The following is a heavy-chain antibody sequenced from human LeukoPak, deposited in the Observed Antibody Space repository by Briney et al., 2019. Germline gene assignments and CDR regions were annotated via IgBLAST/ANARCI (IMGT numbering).Heavy chain of an antibody. D-gene: IGHD3-22*01. V-gene: IGHV3-11*01. Sequence: PGGSLRLSCAASGFTFSDYYMSWVRQAPGKGLEWVSYISSSGSTIYYADSVKGRFTISRDNAKNSLYLQMNSLRAEDTAVYYCAKDPDSRSGLMNYFDYWGQGTLVTVSS. CDR2: ISSSGSTI. CDR1: GFTFSDYY. J-gene: IGHJ4*02. CDR3: AKDPDSRSGLMNYFDY.